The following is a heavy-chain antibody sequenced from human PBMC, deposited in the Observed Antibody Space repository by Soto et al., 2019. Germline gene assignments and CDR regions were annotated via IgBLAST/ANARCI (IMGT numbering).Heavy chain of an antibody. Sequence: QVQLQESGPGLVKPSETLSLTCTVSGDSIRSYYWSWIRQPPGKGLEWIAYIYYSGTTNYNPSLKSRVTTSVDTSKNHFSLKLSSVTAADTAVYYCARLSIITFGGSRKDAFAVWGQGSRVTVSS. J-gene: IGHJ3*01. CDR3: ARLSIITFGGSRKDAFAV. D-gene: IGHD3-16*01. CDR1: GDSIRSYY. V-gene: IGHV4-59*08. CDR2: IYYSGTT.